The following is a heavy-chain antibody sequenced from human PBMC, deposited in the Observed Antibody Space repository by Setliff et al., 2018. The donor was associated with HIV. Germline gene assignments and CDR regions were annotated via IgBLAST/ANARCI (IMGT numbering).Heavy chain of an antibody. V-gene: IGHV1-18*01. CDR3: AREIRNYDFWSGYWEDHYFDS. Sequence: ASVKVSCKAFGYTFSTHGVSWVRRAPGQGLEWLGWISGYGDATRFAQKVQGRVTLTTDTSASTAYLELRSLRSEDTAVYYCAREIRNYDFWSGYWEDHYFDSWGQGTLVTVSS. J-gene: IGHJ4*02. D-gene: IGHD3-3*01. CDR2: ISGYGDAT. CDR1: GYTFSTHG.